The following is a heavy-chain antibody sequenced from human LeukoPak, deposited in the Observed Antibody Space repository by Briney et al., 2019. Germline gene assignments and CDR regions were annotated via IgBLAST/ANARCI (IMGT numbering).Heavy chain of an antibody. CDR2: ISSSSTYI. CDR3: ARSTVPGEWDF. Sequence: GGSLKLPFEASDFTLSTFSWTWFGKAQGKGPDWVSSISSSSTYIYYADSVKGRFTISRDIAKNSLYLQMNNLRAEDTAVYYCARSTVPGEWDFWGQGTLVTVSS. D-gene: IGHD3-3*01. CDR1: DFTLSTFS. J-gene: IGHJ4*02. V-gene: IGHV3-21*01.